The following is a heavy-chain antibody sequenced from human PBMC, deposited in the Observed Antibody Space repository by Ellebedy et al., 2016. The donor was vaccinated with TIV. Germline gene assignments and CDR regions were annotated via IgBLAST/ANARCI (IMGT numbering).Heavy chain of an antibody. CDR1: GFTFRSYN. V-gene: IGHV3-48*02. Sequence: PGGSLRLSCAASGFTFRSYNLNWVRQAPGKGLEWISYISSTGSTIYYADSVKGRFTISRDNAKNSLFLQMNSLRDEDTAVYYCARGSGVDPWGQGTLVTVSS. CDR3: ARGSGVDP. D-gene: IGHD3-10*01. CDR2: ISSTGSTI. J-gene: IGHJ5*02.